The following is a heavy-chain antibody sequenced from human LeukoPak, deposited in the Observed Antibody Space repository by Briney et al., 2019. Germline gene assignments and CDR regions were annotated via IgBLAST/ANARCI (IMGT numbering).Heavy chain of an antibody. V-gene: IGHV3-64D*06. CDR2: ISTNWGST. CDR1: GFTFSSYA. CDR3: VNSRSWYENDAFNG. D-gene: IGHD6-13*01. J-gene: IGHJ3*01. Sequence: PGGSLRLSCSASGFTFSSYAMHWVRQAPGKGVEYVSAISTNWGSTYYADSVKGRFAISRDNSKNPLYLQMNSLRPDDPAVYYCVNSRSWYENDAFNGWGQGTMVTVSS.